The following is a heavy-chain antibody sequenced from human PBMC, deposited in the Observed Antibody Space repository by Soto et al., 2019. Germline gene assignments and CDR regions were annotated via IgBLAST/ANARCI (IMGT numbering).Heavy chain of an antibody. CDR1: GGTFSSYA. V-gene: IGHV1-69*06. CDR3: ARELTYYYDSSGYLFDY. Sequence: ASVKVSCKASGGTFSSYAISWVRQAPGQGLEWMGGIIPIFGTANYAQKFQGRVTITADKSTSTAYMELSSLRSEDTAVYYCARELTYYYDSSGYLFDYWGQGTLVTVSS. J-gene: IGHJ4*02. CDR2: IIPIFGTA. D-gene: IGHD3-22*01.